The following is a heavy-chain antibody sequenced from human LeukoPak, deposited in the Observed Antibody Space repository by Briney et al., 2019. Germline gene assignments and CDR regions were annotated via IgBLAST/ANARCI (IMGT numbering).Heavy chain of an antibody. Sequence: GGSLRLSCAASGFTFSSFWMHWVRQAPGKGLVWVSRVSDNGSTTTYADSVKGRFTISRDNAKNTLYLQLNSLRPDDTAVYYCVRHNAARAFDIWGQGTMVIVSS. CDR3: VRHNAARAFDI. D-gene: IGHD1-1*01. J-gene: IGHJ3*02. V-gene: IGHV3-74*03. CDR1: GFTFSSFW. CDR2: VSDNGSTT.